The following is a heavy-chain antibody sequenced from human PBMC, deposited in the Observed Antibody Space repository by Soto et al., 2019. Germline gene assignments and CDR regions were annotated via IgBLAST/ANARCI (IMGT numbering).Heavy chain of an antibody. CDR2: IIPIFGTA. J-gene: IGHJ6*02. CDR1: GGTFSSYA. D-gene: IGHD2-2*01. V-gene: IGHV1-69*13. Sequence: ASVKVSCKASGGTFSSYAISWVRQAPGQGLEWMGGIIPIFGTANYAQKFQGRVTITADESTSTAYMELSSLRSEDTAVYYCARLVVPAASRDVWGQGTTVTVS. CDR3: ARLVVPAASRDV.